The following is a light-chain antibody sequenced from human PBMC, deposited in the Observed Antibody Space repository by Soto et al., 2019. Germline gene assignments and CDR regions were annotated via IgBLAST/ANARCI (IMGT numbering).Light chain of an antibody. Sequence: QSVLTQPHSASETPGQRVTISCSGSSSNIGTKTVKWYQQLPGTAPKLLIYSNNQRPSGVPDRFSGSKSGTSASLAISGLQYEDEADYYCAAWDDSLNGRVFGGGTKLTVL. V-gene: IGLV1-44*01. J-gene: IGLJ3*02. CDR1: SSNIGTKT. CDR2: SNN. CDR3: AAWDDSLNGRV.